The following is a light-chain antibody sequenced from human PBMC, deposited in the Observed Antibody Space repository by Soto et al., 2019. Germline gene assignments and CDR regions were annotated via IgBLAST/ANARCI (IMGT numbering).Light chain of an antibody. CDR3: SAWDDSIYGPV. CDR1: SSDIGSNP. Sequence: QSVLTQPPSASGTPGQRVAISCSGGSSDIGSNPVNWYLHLPGAAPKLLIYRDNQRPSGVPDRFSGSKSGTSASLTISGLQSEVEADYFCSAWDDSIYGPVFGGGTKVTVL. V-gene: IGLV1-44*01. J-gene: IGLJ2*01. CDR2: RDN.